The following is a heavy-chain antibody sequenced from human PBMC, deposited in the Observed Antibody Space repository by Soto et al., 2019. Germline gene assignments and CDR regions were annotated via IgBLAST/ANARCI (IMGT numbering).Heavy chain of an antibody. CDR3: ARDGHGYNYWYFDL. CDR1: GDTFNKYT. V-gene: IGHV1-69*01. CDR2: IIPIYGTA. Sequence: QVQLVQSGAEVKEPGSSVKVSCKVSGDTFNKYTINWVRQAPGQGLEWMAGIIPIYGTANYALKFHDRRKVTADESTATAYMELNSLTSEDTAIYYCARDGHGYNYWYFDLWGRGTLITVSS. J-gene: IGHJ2*01. D-gene: IGHD5-12*01.